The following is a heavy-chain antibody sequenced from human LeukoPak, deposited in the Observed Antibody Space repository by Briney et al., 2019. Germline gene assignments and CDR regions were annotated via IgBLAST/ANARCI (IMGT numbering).Heavy chain of an antibody. CDR3: ASYVYYYGSGSPPDFDY. D-gene: IGHD3-10*01. V-gene: IGHV3-30-3*01. CDR2: ISYDGSNK. CDR1: GFTFSSYA. J-gene: IGHJ4*02. Sequence: GRSLRLSCAASGFTFSSYAMHWVRQAPGKGLEWVAVISYDGSNKYYADSVKGRFTISRDNSKNTLYLQMNSLRAEDTAVYYGASYVYYYGSGSPPDFDYWGQGTLVTVSS.